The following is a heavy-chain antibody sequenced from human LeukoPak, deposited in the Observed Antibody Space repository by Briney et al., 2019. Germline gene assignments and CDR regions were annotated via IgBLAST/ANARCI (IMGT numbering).Heavy chain of an antibody. Sequence: KPSETLSLTCAVSGGSISSGGYSWSWIRQPPGKGLEWIGYIYHSGSTYYNPSLKSRVTISVDRSKNQFSLKLSSVTAADTAVYYCARDQGDGYNLRFDYWGQGTLVTVSS. CDR2: IYHSGST. CDR3: ARDQGDGYNLRFDY. J-gene: IGHJ4*02. V-gene: IGHV4-30-2*01. D-gene: IGHD5-24*01. CDR1: GGSISSGGYS.